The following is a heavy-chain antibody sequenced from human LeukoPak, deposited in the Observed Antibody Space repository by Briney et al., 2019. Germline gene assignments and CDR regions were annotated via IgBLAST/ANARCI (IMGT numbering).Heavy chain of an antibody. CDR3: ARDRIAVAGTL. CDR1: GFTFRSYE. D-gene: IGHD6-19*01. J-gene: IGHJ4*02. V-gene: IGHV3-48*03. Sequence: AGGSLRLSYAASGFTFRSYEMSWVRQAPGKGLEWVSSISSTGNTIYYADSVKGRFTISRDNAKNSLYLQMSSLKTEDTAVYYCARDRIAVAGTLWGQGTLVTVSS. CDR2: ISSTGNTI.